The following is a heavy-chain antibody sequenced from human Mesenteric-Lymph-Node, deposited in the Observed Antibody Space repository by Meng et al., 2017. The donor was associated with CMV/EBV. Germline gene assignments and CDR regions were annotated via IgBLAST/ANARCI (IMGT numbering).Heavy chain of an antibody. CDR2: ISSRGITI. J-gene: IGHJ4*02. D-gene: IGHD3-10*01. Sequence: GESLKISCAASGFTFSSYEMIWVRQAPGKGLEWVSYISSRGITIHYADSVKGRFTISRDNAKSSLFLQMNSLRVEDTAVYYCARAPIFRVLDSWGQGTLVTVSS. CDR3: ARAPIFRVLDS. V-gene: IGHV3-48*03. CDR1: GFTFSSYE.